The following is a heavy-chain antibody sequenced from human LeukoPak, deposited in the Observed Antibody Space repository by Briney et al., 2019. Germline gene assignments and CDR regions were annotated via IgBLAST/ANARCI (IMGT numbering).Heavy chain of an antibody. CDR1: GGSISSYY. D-gene: IGHD2-2*01. J-gene: IGHJ3*02. CDR3: ARVDVVDLTADAFDI. Sequence: PSETLSLTCTVSGGSISSYYWSWIRQPPGKGLEWIGYIYYSGSTNYNPSLKSRVTISVDTSKNQFSLKLSSVTAAGTAVYYCARVDVVDLTADAFDIWGQGTMVTVSS. V-gene: IGHV4-59*01. CDR2: IYYSGST.